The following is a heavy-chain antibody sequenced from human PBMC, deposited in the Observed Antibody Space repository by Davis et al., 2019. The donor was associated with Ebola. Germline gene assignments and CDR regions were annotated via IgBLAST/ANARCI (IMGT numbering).Heavy chain of an antibody. V-gene: IGHV1-46*01. D-gene: IGHD2-8*01. J-gene: IGHJ3*02. CDR1: GYTFTSYY. Sequence: ASVKVSCKASGYTFTSYYMHWVRQAPGQGLEWMGIINPSGGSTSYAQKFQGRVTMTRDTSISTAYMELSRLRSDDTAVYYCAREGRSGTNGVCCDAFDIWGQGTMVTVSS. CDR2: INPSGGST. CDR3: AREGRSGTNGVCCDAFDI.